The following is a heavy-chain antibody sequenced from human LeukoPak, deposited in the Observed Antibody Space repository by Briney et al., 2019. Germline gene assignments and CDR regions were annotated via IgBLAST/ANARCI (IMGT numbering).Heavy chain of an antibody. J-gene: IGHJ6*02. CDR2: IYYSGST. D-gene: IGHD3-10*01. V-gene: IGHV4-59*01. CDR3: ARGASRGSIYYYYYGMDV. CDR1: GGSISSYY. Sequence: SETLSLTCTVSGGSISSYYWSWIRQPPGKGLEWIGYIYYSGSTNYNPSLKSRVAISVDTSKNQFSLKLSSVTAADTAVYYCARGASRGSIYYYYYGMDVWGQGTTVTVSS.